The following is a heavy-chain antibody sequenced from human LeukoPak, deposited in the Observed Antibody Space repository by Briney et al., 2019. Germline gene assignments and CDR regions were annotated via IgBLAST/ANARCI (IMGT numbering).Heavy chain of an antibody. D-gene: IGHD4-17*01. CDR1: GGTFSSYA. J-gene: IGHJ4*02. V-gene: IGHV1-69*13. CDR2: IIPIFGTA. CDR3: ARTPHTDHGDYASTDY. Sequence: EASVKVSCKASGGTFSSYAISWVRQAPGQGLEWMGGIIPIFGTANYAQKFQGRVTITADESTSTAYMELSSLRSEDTAVYYCARTPHTDHGDYASTDYWGQGTLVTVSS.